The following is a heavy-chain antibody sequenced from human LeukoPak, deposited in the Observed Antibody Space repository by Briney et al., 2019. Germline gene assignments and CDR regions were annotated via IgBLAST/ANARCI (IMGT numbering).Heavy chain of an antibody. V-gene: IGHV3-21*01. Sequence: PGGSLRLSCAASGFTFSTYSMNWLRLAPGKGLEWVSSISPNSDYKHYADSVNGRFTISRENAKNALYLQMNGLRVEAPAVYYGVRGGYGGYDYEYWGEGTLVTVSS. CDR2: ISPNSDYK. CDR3: VRGGYGGYDYEY. J-gene: IGHJ4*02. D-gene: IGHD5-12*01. CDR1: GFTFSTYS.